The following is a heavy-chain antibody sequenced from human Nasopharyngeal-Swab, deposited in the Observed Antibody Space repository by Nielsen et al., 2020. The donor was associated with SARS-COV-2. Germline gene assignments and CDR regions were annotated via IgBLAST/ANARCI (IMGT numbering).Heavy chain of an antibody. J-gene: IGHJ6*02. CDR2: ISSSTSYI. V-gene: IGHV3-21*01. CDR1: GFTFSNYS. D-gene: IGHD3-10*01. Sequence: GESMKISCAASGFTFSNYSMNWVRQAPGKGLAWVSSISSSTSYIYYADSVKGRFTISRDNAKSSLYLQMNSLRAEDTAVYYCARDGFGESPYYYYYGMDVWGQGTTVTVSS. CDR3: ARDGFGESPYYYYYGMDV.